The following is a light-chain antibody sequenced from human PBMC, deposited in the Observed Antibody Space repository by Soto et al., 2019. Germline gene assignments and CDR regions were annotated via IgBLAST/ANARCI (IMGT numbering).Light chain of an antibody. Sequence: QSVLTQPPSASGSPGQSVTISCTGTSSDVGGYNYVSWYQQHPGKAPKLMISEVSKRPSGVPDRFSGSKSGNTASLPVSGLQAEDEAHYYCSSFAGNNNLVFGGGTKVTV. V-gene: IGLV2-8*01. CDR1: SSDVGGYNY. J-gene: IGLJ2*01. CDR2: EVS. CDR3: SSFAGNNNLV.